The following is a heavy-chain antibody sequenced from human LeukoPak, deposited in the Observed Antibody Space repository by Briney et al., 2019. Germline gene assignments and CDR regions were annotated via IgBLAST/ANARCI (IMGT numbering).Heavy chain of an antibody. V-gene: IGHV4-59*08. D-gene: IGHD3-10*01. CDR3: ARHYMVRGVIRRGGWFDP. CDR1: GGSISSYY. J-gene: IGHJ5*02. CDR2: IYYSGST. Sequence: PSETLSLTCTVTGGSISSYYWSWIRQPPGKGLEWIGYIYYSGSTNYNPSLKSRVTISVDTSKNQFSLKLSSVTAADTAVYYCARHYMVRGVIRRGGWFDPWGQGTLVTVSS.